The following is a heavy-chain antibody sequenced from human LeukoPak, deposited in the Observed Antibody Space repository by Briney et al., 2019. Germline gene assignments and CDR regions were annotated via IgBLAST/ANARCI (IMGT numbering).Heavy chain of an antibody. CDR2: INLSSGGI. CDR3: VTSTGYFNTWGAFDI. CDR1: GFTFTAFY. Sequence: GASVKVSCKASGFTFTAFYMHWVRQAPGQGLEWMAWINLSSGGINYAQKFRGRVTMTRDSSISTAYMELTSLRSDDTAIYYCVTSTGYFNTWGAFDIWGQGTMVTVSS. D-gene: IGHD2-15*01. V-gene: IGHV1-2*02. J-gene: IGHJ3*02.